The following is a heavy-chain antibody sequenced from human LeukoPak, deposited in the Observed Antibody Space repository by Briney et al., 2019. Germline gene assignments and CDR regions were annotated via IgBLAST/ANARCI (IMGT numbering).Heavy chain of an antibody. D-gene: IGHD5-24*01. CDR2: IYYSGST. V-gene: IGHV4-59*01. Sequence: SETLSLTCTVSGGSISSYYWSWIRQPPGKGLEWIGYIYYSGSTNYNPSLKSRVTISVDTSKNQFSLKLSSVTAADTAVYYCARGQDGWFWYFDLWGRGTLVTVSS. J-gene: IGHJ2*01. CDR1: GGSISSYY. CDR3: ARGQDGWFWYFDL.